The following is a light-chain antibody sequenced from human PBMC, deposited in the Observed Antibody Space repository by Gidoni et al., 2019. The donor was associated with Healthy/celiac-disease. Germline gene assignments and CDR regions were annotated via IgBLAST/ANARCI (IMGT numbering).Light chain of an antibody. J-gene: IGKJ2*01. CDR3: QQYNSYSPT. CDR2: KAS. Sequence: DIQMTQSPSTLSASVGDRVTITCRASQSISSWLAWYQQKPGKAPKLLIYKASSLESGVPSRFSGSGSGTEFTLTISSLQPDDFATYYCQQYNSYSPTFXXXTKLEIK. V-gene: IGKV1-5*03. CDR1: QSISSW.